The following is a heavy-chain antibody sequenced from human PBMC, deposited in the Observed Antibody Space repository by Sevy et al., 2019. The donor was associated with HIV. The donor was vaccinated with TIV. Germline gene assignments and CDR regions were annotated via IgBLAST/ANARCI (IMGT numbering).Heavy chain of an antibody. D-gene: IGHD1-26*01. CDR2: TYYRSKWYN. Sequence: SQTLSLTCAVSGDSVSSNSAAWNWIRQSPSRGLEWLGRTYYRSKWYNDYAVSVKSRITINPETSKNQFYLQLNSVTPEDTAVDYCARMRGELMGPDGMDVWGQGTTVTVSS. CDR3: ARMRGELMGPDGMDV. J-gene: IGHJ6*02. V-gene: IGHV6-1*01. CDR1: GDSVSSNSAA.